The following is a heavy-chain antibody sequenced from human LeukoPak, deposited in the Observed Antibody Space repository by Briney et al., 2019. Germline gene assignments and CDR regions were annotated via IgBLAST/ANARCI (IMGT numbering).Heavy chain of an antibody. J-gene: IGHJ5*01. CDR3: TRGGLGYCTSIDCYAYNWFDS. D-gene: IGHD2-2*01. V-gene: IGHV3-11*01. CDR1: GFTFSDYY. Sequence: GGSLRLSCAASGFTFSDYYMTWIRQAPGKGLEWVSYISSSGGVTDYADSVKGRFTISRDNAKNSLYLQMNSLRVEDTAVYYCTRGGLGYCTSIDCYAYNWFDSWGKGTLVTVSS. CDR2: ISSSGGVT.